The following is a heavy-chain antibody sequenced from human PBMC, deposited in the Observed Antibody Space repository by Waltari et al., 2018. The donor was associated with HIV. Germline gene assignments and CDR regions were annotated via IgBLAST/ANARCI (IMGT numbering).Heavy chain of an antibody. J-gene: IGHJ6*02. CDR2: TYYRSKWYN. D-gene: IGHD1-1*01. CDR1: GDSVSSTSAA. CDR3: VRDWWKDAYYYSGMDV. V-gene: IGHV6-1*01. Sequence: QVQLQQSGPGLVKPSQTLSLTCAISGDSVSSTSAAWNWIWQSPYGGLEWLGRTYYRSKWYNDYAVSVKGRITINPDTSKNQFSLQLNSVTPEDTAVYYCVRDWWKDAYYYSGMDVWGQGTTVTVSS.